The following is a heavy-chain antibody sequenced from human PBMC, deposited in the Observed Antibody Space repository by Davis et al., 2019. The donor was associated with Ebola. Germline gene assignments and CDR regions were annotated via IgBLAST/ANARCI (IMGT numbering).Heavy chain of an antibody. D-gene: IGHD3-22*01. Sequence: GESLKISCAASGFTFSSYAMSWVRQAPGKGLEWVSAISGSGGSTYYADSVKGRFTISRDNSKNTLYLQMNSLRAEDTAVYYCARDPTYYYDSSGYPNWFDPWGQGTLVTVSS. CDR2: ISGSGGST. V-gene: IGHV3-23*01. CDR3: ARDPTYYYDSSGYPNWFDP. CDR1: GFTFSSYA. J-gene: IGHJ5*02.